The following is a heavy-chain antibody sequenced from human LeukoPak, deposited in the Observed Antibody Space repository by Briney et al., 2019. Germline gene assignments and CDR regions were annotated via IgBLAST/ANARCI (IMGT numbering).Heavy chain of an antibody. CDR3: ARMARIWIGESWYNWFDP. J-gene: IGHJ5*02. CDR1: GYTFTSYD. Sequence: ASVKVSCKASGYTFTSYDINWVRQATGQGLEWMGWMNPNSGNTGYAQKFQGRVTITRNTSISTAYMELSSLRSEDTAVYYCARMARIWIGESWYNWFDPWGQGTLVTVSS. D-gene: IGHD3-10*01. CDR2: MNPNSGNT. V-gene: IGHV1-8*03.